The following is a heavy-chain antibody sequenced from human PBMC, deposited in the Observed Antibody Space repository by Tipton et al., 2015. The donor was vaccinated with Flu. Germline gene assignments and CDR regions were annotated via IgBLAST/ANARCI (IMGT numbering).Heavy chain of an antibody. J-gene: IGHJ4*02. D-gene: IGHD6-6*01. CDR3: ARHQSSSLLPFDY. CDR2: IYYSGST. V-gene: IGHV4-31*03. Sequence: TLSLTCTVSGGSINTGGAYWTWIRQHPGKGLEWIGSIYYSGSTYYSPSLESRLTISVDTSKNQFSLRLTSVTAADTAVYYCARHQSSSLLPFDYWDQGTLVTVSS. CDR1: GGSINTGGAY.